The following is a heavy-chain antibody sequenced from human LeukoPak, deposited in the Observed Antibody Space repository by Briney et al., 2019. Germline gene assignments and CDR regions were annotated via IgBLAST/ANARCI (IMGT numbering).Heavy chain of an antibody. Sequence: GGSLRLSCAASGFTFSDYYMSWIRQAPGKGLEWVSYISSSGSTIYYADSVKGRFTISRDNAKNSLYLQMNSLRAEDTAVYYCARDSRPYYGSSSAPDSTDYWGQGTLVTVSS. D-gene: IGHD3-3*01. CDR2: ISSSGSTI. V-gene: IGHV3-11*01. J-gene: IGHJ4*02. CDR1: GFTFSDYY. CDR3: ARDSRPYYGSSSAPDSTDY.